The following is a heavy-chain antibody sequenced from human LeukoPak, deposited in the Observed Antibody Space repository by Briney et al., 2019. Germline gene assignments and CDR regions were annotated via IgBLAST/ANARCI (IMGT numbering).Heavy chain of an antibody. J-gene: IGHJ4*02. CDR2: ISGSGGST. CDR1: GFTFSSYG. D-gene: IGHD3-10*01. V-gene: IGHV3-23*01. Sequence: GGSLRLSCAASGFTFSSYGMRWVRQAPGEGRKWVSAISGSGGSTYYADSVKGRFTISRENSKNTLYLQMNSPRAEDTAVYYCAKTADMVRGVIGWDYWGQGTLVTVSS. CDR3: AKTADMVRGVIGWDY.